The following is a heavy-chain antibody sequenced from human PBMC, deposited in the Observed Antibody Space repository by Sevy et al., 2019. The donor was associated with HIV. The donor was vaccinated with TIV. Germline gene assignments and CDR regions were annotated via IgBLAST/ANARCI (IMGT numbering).Heavy chain of an antibody. V-gene: IGHV3-23*01. J-gene: IGHJ3*01. CDR1: GFPFRNLA. D-gene: IGHD6-25*01. Sequence: GGSLSPPCAASGFPFRNLAMGWVRRPPGKGRGWFPTISGTGAKQYYEDSVKGRFTISRDNSKNTLDLQLNSLRAEDTAIYFCAKDPIAASGPATFDVWGQGTMVTVSS. CDR2: ISGTGAKQ. CDR3: AKDPIAASGPATFDV.